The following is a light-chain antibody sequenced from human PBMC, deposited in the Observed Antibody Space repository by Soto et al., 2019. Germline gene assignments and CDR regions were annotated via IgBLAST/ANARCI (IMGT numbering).Light chain of an antibody. CDR1: QVISSW. J-gene: IGKJ4*01. CDR3: QQASSFPFT. CDR2: KAS. V-gene: IGKV1-12*01. Sequence: DIQMTQSPSSVSASVGDRVTITCRASQVISSWLVWYQQKPRKAPKLLIYKASTLQSGVPSRFSGSASGTEFTLTISSLQPEDFATYYCQQASSFPFTFGGGTEVEIK.